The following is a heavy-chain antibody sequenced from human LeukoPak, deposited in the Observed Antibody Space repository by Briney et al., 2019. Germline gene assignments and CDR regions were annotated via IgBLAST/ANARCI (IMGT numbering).Heavy chain of an antibody. V-gene: IGHV4-30-4*01. J-gene: IGHJ6*02. CDR2: IYYSGST. Sequence: SETLSLTCTVSGGSISSGDYYWGWIRQPPGQGLEWIGYIYYSGSTYYNPSLKRRVTISVDTSKNQFSLKLSSVTAADTAVYYCARGSYSNYKNYYYGMDVWGQGTTVTVAS. CDR3: ARGSYSNYKNYYYGMDV. D-gene: IGHD4-11*01. CDR1: GGSISSGDYY.